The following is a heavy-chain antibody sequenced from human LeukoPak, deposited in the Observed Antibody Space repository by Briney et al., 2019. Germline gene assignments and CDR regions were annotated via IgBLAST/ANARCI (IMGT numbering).Heavy chain of an antibody. V-gene: IGHV4-59*06. CDR3: ARGKAYYDILTGPSFDY. J-gene: IGHJ4*02. CDR2: IYYSGST. CDR1: GGSISSYY. D-gene: IGHD3-9*01. Sequence: SETLSLTCTVSGGSISSYYWSWIRQHPGKGLEWIGYIYYSGSTYYNPSLKSRVTISVDTSKNQFSLKLSSVTAADTAVYYCARGKAYYDILTGPSFDYWGQGTLVTVSS.